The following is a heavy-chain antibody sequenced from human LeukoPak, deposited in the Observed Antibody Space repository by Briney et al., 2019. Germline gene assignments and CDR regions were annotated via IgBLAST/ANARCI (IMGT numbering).Heavy chain of an antibody. CDR2: ISYSGST. J-gene: IGHJ4*02. Sequence: SETLSLTCTVSGGSISSYYWSWIRQPPGKGLEWIGTISYSGSTYYNPSLKSRVAISADTSKNQFSLKLNSVTAADTAVYYCARHFDFWGQGTLVTVSS. V-gene: IGHV4-39*01. CDR3: ARHFDF. CDR1: GGSISSYY.